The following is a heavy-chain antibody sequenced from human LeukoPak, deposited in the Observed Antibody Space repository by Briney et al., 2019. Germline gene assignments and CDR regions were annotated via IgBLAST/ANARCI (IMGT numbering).Heavy chain of an antibody. CDR1: GGSFSGYY. V-gene: IGHV4-34*01. J-gene: IGHJ4*02. CDR3: ASSDILTGFRFDY. Sequence: SETLSLTCAVYGGSFSGYYWSWIRQPPGKGLEWIGEINHSGSTNYNPSLKSRVTISVDTSKNQFSLKLSSVTAADTAVYYCASSDILTGFRFDYWGQGTLVTVSS. D-gene: IGHD3-9*01. CDR2: INHSGST.